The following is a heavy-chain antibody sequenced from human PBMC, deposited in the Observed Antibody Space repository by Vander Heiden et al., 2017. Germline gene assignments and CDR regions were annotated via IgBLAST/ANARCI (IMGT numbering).Heavy chain of an antibody. CDR3: AREGFNYYDSSGYRVFDY. Sequence: QVQLVESGRGVVQPGRSLRLSCAASGFTFTSYGMHWVRQAPGKGLEWVAVIWYDGSNKYYADSVKGRFTISRDNSKNTLYLQMNSLRAEDTAVYYCAREGFNYYDSSGYRVFDYWGQGTLVTVSS. CDR1: GFTFTSYG. J-gene: IGHJ4*02. V-gene: IGHV3-33*01. D-gene: IGHD3-22*01. CDR2: IWYDGSNK.